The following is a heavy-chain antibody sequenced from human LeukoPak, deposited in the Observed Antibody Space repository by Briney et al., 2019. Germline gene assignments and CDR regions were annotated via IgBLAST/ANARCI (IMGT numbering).Heavy chain of an antibody. Sequence: GRSLRLSCAASGFTFSSYAMHWVRQAPGKGLEWVAVISYDGSNKYYADSVKGRFTISRDNSKNTLYLQMNSLRAEDTAVYYCASGVDWELQDAFDIWGQGTMVTVSS. CDR2: ISYDGSNK. D-gene: IGHD1-26*01. CDR1: GFTFSSYA. V-gene: IGHV3-30-3*01. CDR3: ASGVDWELQDAFDI. J-gene: IGHJ3*02.